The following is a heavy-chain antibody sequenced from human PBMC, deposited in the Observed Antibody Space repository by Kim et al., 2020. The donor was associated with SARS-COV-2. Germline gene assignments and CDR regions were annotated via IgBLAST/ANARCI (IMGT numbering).Heavy chain of an antibody. Sequence: ASVKVSCKASGYTFTSSAMHWVRQAPGQRLEWMGWINAGNGNTKYSQKFQGRVTITRDTSASTAYMELSSLRSEDTAVYYCARLPYDYDSSGYLCYCYDYGMEAWGQGATLSASS. CDR1: GYTFTSSA. D-gene: IGHD3-22*01. CDR3: ARLPYDYDSSGYLCYCYDYGMEA. V-gene: IGHV1-3*01. CDR2: INAGNGNT. J-gene: IGHJ6*02.